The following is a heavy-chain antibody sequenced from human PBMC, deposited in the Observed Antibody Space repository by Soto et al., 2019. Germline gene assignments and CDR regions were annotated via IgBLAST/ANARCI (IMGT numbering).Heavy chain of an antibody. J-gene: IGHJ6*02. CDR1: GFTFSSYG. Sequence: PGGSLRLSCAASGFTFSSYGMHWVRQAPGKGLEWVAVISHAGSNKHDADSVKGRFTISRDNSKTTLYLQMNSLRAEDTAVYYCARDYGDYGYYYCMDVWGQGTTVTVSS. V-gene: IGHV3-30-3*01. D-gene: IGHD4-17*01. CDR3: ARDYGDYGYYYCMDV. CDR2: ISHAGSNK.